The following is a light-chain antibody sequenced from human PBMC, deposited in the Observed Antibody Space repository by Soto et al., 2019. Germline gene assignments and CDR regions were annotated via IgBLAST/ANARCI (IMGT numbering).Light chain of an antibody. CDR3: QQSYSTPPT. V-gene: IGKV1-39*01. CDR1: QNINYY. CDR2: AAS. Sequence: DIQMTQSPSSLSASVGDRVTITCRASQNINYYLNWYQHKPGKAPKLLIYAASSLQSGVPSKFSGSGSGTDFTLTISSLQPDDFATYFCQQSYSTPPTFGQGTKVDIK. J-gene: IGKJ1*01.